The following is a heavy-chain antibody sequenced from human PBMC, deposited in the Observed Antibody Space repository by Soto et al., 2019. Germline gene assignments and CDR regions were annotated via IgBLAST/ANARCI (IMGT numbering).Heavy chain of an antibody. V-gene: IGHV1-69*01. CDR1: GGTFSSYA. CDR3: ARSSGGVVGIIIERSNWLDP. J-gene: IGHJ5*02. Sequence: ASVQLSCTASGGTFSSYAISWVRQAPGQGLEWMGGIIPIFGTANYAQKFQGRVTITADESTSTAYMELSSLRSEDTAVYYCARSSGGVVGIIIERSNWLDPWGPGSLVTVFS. CDR2: IIPIFGTA. D-gene: IGHD3-16*02.